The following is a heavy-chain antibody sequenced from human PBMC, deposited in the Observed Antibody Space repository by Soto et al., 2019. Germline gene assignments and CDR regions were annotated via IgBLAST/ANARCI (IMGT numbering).Heavy chain of an antibody. CDR1: GYTFTTYA. CDR2: INADNGDT. J-gene: IGHJ5*01. Sequence: ASVKVSCKASGYTFTTYAMHWVRQAPGQSPEWMGWINADNGDTKYSQKFQGRVTITRDTSASTAYMDLTSLRSEDTAVYFCARDSYCSGGSCHDGRFDSWGQGTLVTVS. V-gene: IGHV1-3*01. CDR3: ARDSYCSGGSCHDGRFDS. D-gene: IGHD2-15*01.